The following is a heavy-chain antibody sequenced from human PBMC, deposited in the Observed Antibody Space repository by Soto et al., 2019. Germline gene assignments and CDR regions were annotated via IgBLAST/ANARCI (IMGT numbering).Heavy chain of an antibody. Sequence: QITLKESGPTLVKPTQTLTLTCTFSGFSLSTSGVGVGWIRQPPGKALEWLALIYWDDDKRYSPSLKSRLTITKDTYKNHVVLTMPNIDPVDTATYYCAHRHLEAIAVADPNDAFDIWGQGTMVTVSS. CDR1: GFSLSTSGVG. V-gene: IGHV2-5*02. CDR2: IYWDDDK. D-gene: IGHD6-19*01. CDR3: AHRHLEAIAVADPNDAFDI. J-gene: IGHJ3*02.